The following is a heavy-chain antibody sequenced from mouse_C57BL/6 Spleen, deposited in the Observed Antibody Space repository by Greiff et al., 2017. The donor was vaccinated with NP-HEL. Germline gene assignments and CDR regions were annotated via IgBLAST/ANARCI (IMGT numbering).Heavy chain of an antibody. Sequence: QVQLKESGAELMKPGASVKLSCKATGYTFTGYWIEWVKQRPGHGLEWIGEILPGSGSTNYNEKFKGKATFTADTSSNTAYMQLSSLTTEDSAIYYCASPIRYGYDVGPWFAYWGQGTLVTVSA. CDR1: GYTFTGYW. CDR2: ILPGSGST. D-gene: IGHD2-2*01. V-gene: IGHV1-9*01. J-gene: IGHJ3*01. CDR3: ASPIRYGYDVGPWFAY.